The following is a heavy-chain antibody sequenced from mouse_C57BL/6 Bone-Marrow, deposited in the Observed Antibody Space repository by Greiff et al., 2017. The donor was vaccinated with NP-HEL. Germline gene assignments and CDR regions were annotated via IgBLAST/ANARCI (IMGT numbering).Heavy chain of an antibody. CDR2: INPSTGGT. Sequence: VQLQQSGPELVKPGASVKISCKASGYSFTGYYMHWVKQSSEKSLEWIGEINPSTGGTSYNQKFKGKATLTVDKSSSTAYMQLKSLTSEDSAVYYCARAQIYYYGYAMDYWGQGTSVTVSS. V-gene: IGHV1-43*01. CDR1: GYSFTGYY. CDR3: ARAQIYYYGYAMDY. J-gene: IGHJ4*01. D-gene: IGHD1-1*01.